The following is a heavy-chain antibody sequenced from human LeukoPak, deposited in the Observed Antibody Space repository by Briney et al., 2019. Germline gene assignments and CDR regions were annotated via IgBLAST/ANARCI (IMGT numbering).Heavy chain of an antibody. D-gene: IGHD6-13*01. J-gene: IGHJ5*02. Sequence: SETLSLTCTVFGGSISSYYWSWIRQPPGKGLEWIGYIYYSGSTNYNPSLKSRVTISVDTSKNQFSLKLSSVTAADTAVYYCARASGYSSSWYYSAGFDPWGQGTLVTVSS. V-gene: IGHV4-59*01. CDR1: GGSISSYY. CDR3: ARASGYSSSWYYSAGFDP. CDR2: IYYSGST.